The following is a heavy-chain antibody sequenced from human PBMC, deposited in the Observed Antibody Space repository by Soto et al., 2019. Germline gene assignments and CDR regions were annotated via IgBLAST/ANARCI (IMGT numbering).Heavy chain of an antibody. Sequence: EVQLVESGGGLVQPGGSLRLSCAASGFTFSSYWMHWVRQGPGKGLVWVSRIKSDGSDTSYADSVKGRFTISRDNAKNTLYLQMNSLRAEDTAVYYCARLPTGRGYYYGLDVWGQGTPVTVAS. J-gene: IGHJ6*02. CDR1: GFTFSSYW. CDR3: ARLPTGRGYYYGLDV. D-gene: IGHD1-26*01. V-gene: IGHV3-74*01. CDR2: IKSDGSDT.